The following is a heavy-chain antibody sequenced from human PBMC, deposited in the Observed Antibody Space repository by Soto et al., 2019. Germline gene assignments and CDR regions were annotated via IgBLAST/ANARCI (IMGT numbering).Heavy chain of an antibody. CDR1: GFSLSTSGVG. D-gene: IGHD2-2*02. Sequence: QITLKESGPALVKPTQTLTLTCTFSGFSLSTSGVGVGWIRQPPGEALEWLALIYWDDDKRYSSSLTSRLTTTKDTSKNQVVLTMTNVDPVDTATYYCAHRPALGYCSTSSCYRPYYFDYWGQGARVTVAP. CDR2: IYWDDDK. V-gene: IGHV2-5*02. CDR3: AHRPALGYCSTSSCYRPYYFDY. J-gene: IGHJ4*02.